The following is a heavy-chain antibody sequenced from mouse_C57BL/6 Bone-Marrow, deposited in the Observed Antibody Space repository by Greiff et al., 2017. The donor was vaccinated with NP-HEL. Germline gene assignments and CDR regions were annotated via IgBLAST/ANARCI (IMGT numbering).Heavy chain of an antibody. CDR1: GYTFTSYW. D-gene: IGHD3-2*02. CDR2: IYPGSGST. V-gene: IGHV1-55*01. CDR3: ARCGSSGRAWFAD. J-gene: IGHJ3*01. Sequence: QVQLKQPGAELVKPGASVKMSCKASGYTFTSYWITWVKQRPGQGLEWIGDIYPGSGSTNYNEKFKSKATLTVDTSSSTAYMQLSSLTSEDSAVYYCARCGSSGRAWFADWGQGTLVTVSA.